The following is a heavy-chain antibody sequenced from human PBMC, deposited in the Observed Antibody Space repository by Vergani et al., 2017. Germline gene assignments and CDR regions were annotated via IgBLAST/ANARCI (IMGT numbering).Heavy chain of an antibody. J-gene: IGHJ4*02. D-gene: IGHD1-26*01. CDR2: INHSGST. Sequence: QVQLQQWGAGLLKPSETLSLTCTVSGGSISSGGYYWSWIRQHPGKGLEWIGEINHSGSTNYNPSLKSRVTISVDTSKNQFSLKLSSVTAADTAVYYCARDGVVGARGDYWGQGTLVTVSS. V-gene: IGHV4-34*01. CDR1: GGSISSGGYY. CDR3: ARDGVVGARGDY.